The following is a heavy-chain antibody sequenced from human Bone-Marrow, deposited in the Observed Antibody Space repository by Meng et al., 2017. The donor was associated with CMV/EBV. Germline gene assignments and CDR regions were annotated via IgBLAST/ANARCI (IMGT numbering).Heavy chain of an antibody. V-gene: IGHV1-2*02. CDR1: GGTFSSYA. Sequence: ASVKVSCKASGGTFSSYAINWVRQAPGQGLEWMGWINPNSGGTNYAQKFQGRVTMTRDTSISTAYMELSRLRSDDTAVYYCARGYCSGASCYIDDWGQGTRVTGSS. J-gene: IGHJ4*02. D-gene: IGHD2-2*02. CDR2: INPNSGGT. CDR3: ARGYCSGASCYIDD.